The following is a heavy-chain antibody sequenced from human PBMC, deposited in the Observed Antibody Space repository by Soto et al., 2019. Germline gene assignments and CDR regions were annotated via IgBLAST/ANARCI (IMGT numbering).Heavy chain of an antibody. CDR1: GFTFSSYG. CDR2: ISGGGDTT. D-gene: IGHD2-8*01. J-gene: IGHJ4*02. V-gene: IGHV3-23*01. Sequence: PGGSLRLSCAASGFTFSSYGISWIRLSPGKGLEWVSVISGGGDTTYYTPSVKGRFTISRDDFRNTLYLQMNSLRTEDTAIYYCAKLRDFVVLPAGILDYRGPGTLVTVSS. CDR3: AKLRDFVVLPAGILDY.